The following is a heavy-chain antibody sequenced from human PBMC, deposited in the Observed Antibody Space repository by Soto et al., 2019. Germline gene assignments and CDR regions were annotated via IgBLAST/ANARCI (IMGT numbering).Heavy chain of an antibody. CDR3: ATLDFWSGTTGYFDY. CDR2: FDPEDGET. J-gene: IGHJ4*02. D-gene: IGHD3-3*01. CDR1: GYTLTELS. Sequence: GASVKVSCKVSGYTLTELSMRWVRQAPGKGLEWMGGFDPEDGETIYAQKFQGRVTMTEDTSTDTAYTELSSLRSEDTAVYYCATLDFWSGTTGYFDYWGQGTLVTVSS. V-gene: IGHV1-24*01.